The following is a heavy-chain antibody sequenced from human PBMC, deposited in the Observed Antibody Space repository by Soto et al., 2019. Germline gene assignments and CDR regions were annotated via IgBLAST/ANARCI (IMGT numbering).Heavy chain of an antibody. V-gene: IGHV3-33*01. Sequence: GGSLRLSCAASGFTFYNYGMHWVRQAPGRGLEWLTVIWYDGSNKYYADSVKGRFTISRDNSKNTVDLQMNSLRAEDTAVYYCVRDSSGYYVDYWGQGTLVTVSS. CDR2: IWYDGSNK. CDR1: GFTFYNYG. J-gene: IGHJ4*02. D-gene: IGHD3-22*01. CDR3: VRDSSGYYVDY.